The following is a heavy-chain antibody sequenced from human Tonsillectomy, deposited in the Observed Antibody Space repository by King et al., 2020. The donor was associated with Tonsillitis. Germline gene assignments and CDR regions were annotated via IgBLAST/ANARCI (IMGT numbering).Heavy chain of an antibody. CDR2: ISGSGGST. CDR1: GFTFSSYA. CDR3: AKDSKRSVQLGQGSNFDY. V-gene: IGHV3-23*04. J-gene: IGHJ4*02. Sequence: VQLVESGGGLVQPGGSLRLSCAASGFTFSSYAMSWVRQAPGKGLEWVSAISGSGGSTYYADSVKGRFTISRDNTKNTLYLQMNSLRAEDTAVYYCAKDSKRSVQLGQGSNFDYWGQGTLVTVSS. D-gene: IGHD1-1*01.